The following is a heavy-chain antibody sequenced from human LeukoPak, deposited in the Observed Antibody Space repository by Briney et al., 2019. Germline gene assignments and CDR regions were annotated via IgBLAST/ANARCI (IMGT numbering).Heavy chain of an antibody. V-gene: IGHV3-21*01. CDR3: AKAPREYPLDY. J-gene: IGHJ4*02. CDR2: ISSSSSYI. CDR1: GFTFSSYS. D-gene: IGHD2-2*01. Sequence: NPGGSLRLSCAASGFTFSSYSMNWVRQAPGKGLEWVSSISSSSSYIYYADSVKGRFTISRDNSKNTLYLQMNSLRAEDTAVYYCAKAPREYPLDYWGQGTLVTVSS.